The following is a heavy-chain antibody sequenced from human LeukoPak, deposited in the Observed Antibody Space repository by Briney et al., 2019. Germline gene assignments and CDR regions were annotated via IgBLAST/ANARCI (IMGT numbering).Heavy chain of an antibody. J-gene: IGHJ4*02. Sequence: GGSLRLSCAASGFTFSSYAMSWVRQAPGKGLEWVSALSGSGGGTYYADSVKGRFTISRDNSKNTLYLQMNSLRAEDTAVYYCATLWFGELLFVPFDYWGQGTLVTVSS. CDR3: ATLWFGELLFVPFDY. CDR2: LSGSGGGT. V-gene: IGHV3-23*01. D-gene: IGHD3-10*01. CDR1: GFTFSSYA.